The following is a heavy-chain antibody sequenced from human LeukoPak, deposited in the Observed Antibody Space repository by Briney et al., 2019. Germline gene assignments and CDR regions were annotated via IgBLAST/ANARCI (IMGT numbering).Heavy chain of an antibody. CDR2: ISGNGGST. J-gene: IGHJ4*02. Sequence: GGSLRLSCAASGFTFSSYAMIWVRQGPGKGLEWVSAISGNGGSTYYADSVKGRFTISRDNSKNTLYLQMNSLRAEDTAVYYCAKRSVSGTFFFDYWGQGTLVTVSS. V-gene: IGHV3-23*01. D-gene: IGHD1-26*01. CDR3: AKRSVSGTFFFDY. CDR1: GFTFSSYA.